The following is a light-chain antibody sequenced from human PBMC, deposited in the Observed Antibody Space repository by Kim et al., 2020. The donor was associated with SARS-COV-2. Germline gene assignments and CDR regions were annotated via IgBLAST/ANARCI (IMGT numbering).Light chain of an antibody. CDR3: HHYNNWPPRYT. Sequence: EIVMTQSPATLSVSPGERVTLSCRASQSVSSNLAWYQQKPGQAPRLLINGASTRATGIPARFSGSGSGTEFTLTISSLQSEDFAVYYCHHYNNWPPRYTFGQGTKLEI. J-gene: IGKJ2*01. V-gene: IGKV3-15*01. CDR1: QSVSSN. CDR2: GAS.